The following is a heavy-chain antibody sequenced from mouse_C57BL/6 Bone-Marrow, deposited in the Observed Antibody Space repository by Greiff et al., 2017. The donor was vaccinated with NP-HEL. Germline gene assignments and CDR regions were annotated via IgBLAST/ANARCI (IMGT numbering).Heavy chain of an antibody. D-gene: IGHD1-1*01. J-gene: IGHJ4*01. V-gene: IGHV1-82*01. CDR2: IYPGDGDT. CDR3: ARLDYGSSVYYAMDY. Sequence: QVQLQQSGPELVKPGASVKISCKASGYAFSSSWMNWVKQRPGKGLEWIGRIYPGDGDTNYNGKFKGKATLTADKSSSTAYMQLSSLTSEDSAVYFCARLDYGSSVYYAMDYWGQGTSVTVSS. CDR1: GYAFSSSW.